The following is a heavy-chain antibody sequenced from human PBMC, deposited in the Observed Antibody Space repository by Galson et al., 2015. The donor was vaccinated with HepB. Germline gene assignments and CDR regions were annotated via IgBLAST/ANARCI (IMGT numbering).Heavy chain of an antibody. CDR3: ARVDGRRSTGYIWFDP. V-gene: IGHV1-3*01. D-gene: IGHD3-9*01. CDR2: INAGNGNT. CDR1: GYTFTSYA. Sequence: SVKVSCKASGYTFTSYAMHWVRQAPGQRLEWMGWINAGNGNTKYSQKFQGRVTITRDTPASTAYMELSSLRSEDTAVYYCARVDGRRSTGYIWFDPWGQGTLVTVSS. J-gene: IGHJ5*02.